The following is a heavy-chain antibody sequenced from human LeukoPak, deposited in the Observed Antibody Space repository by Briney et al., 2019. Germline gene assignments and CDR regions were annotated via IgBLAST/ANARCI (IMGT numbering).Heavy chain of an antibody. CDR1: GFTFSSYG. CDR3: AKDRYYDSSGNGWS. V-gene: IGHV3-23*01. Sequence: GRSLRLSCAASGFTFSSYGMRWVRQAPGKGLEWVSAISGSGGSTYYADSVKGRFTISRDNSKNTLYLQMNSLRAEDTAVYYCAKDRYYDSSGNGWSWGQGTLVTVSS. J-gene: IGHJ5*02. D-gene: IGHD3-22*01. CDR2: ISGSGGST.